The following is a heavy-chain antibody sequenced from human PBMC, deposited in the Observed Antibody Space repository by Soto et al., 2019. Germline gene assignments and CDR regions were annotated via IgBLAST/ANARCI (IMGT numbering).Heavy chain of an antibody. D-gene: IGHD6-19*01. J-gene: IGHJ4*02. CDR1: GFSLSSTRMA. CDR3: AHIVVAGLWYYFDY. V-gene: IGHV2-5*01. Sequence: QITLKESGPTLVKPTQTLTLTCTFSGFSLSSTRMAVGWIRQPPGKALEWLALIYWYDDKRYSPFLNSRLTITKDTSKNPVVLTMSNMEPVDTARYYCAHIVVAGLWYYFDYWGQGTLVTVSS. CDR2: IYWYDDK.